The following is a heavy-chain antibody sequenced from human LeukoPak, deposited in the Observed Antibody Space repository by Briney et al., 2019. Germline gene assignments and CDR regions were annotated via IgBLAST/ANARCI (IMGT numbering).Heavy chain of an antibody. Sequence: ASVTVSCKASGYTFTGYYMHWVRQAPGQGLEWMGWINPNSGGTNYAQKFQGRVTMTRDTSISTAYMELSRLRSDDPAVYYCATVSFQYYYGSGSYYNVYFDYWGQGTLVTVSS. D-gene: IGHD3-10*01. V-gene: IGHV1-2*02. CDR2: INPNSGGT. J-gene: IGHJ4*02. CDR1: GYTFTGYY. CDR3: ATVSFQYYYGSGSYYNVYFDY.